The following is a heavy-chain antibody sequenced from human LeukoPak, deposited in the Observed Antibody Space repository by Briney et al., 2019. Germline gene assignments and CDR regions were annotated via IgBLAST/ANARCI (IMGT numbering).Heavy chain of an antibody. J-gene: IGHJ4*02. CDR2: IYYSGST. V-gene: IGHV4-59*08. D-gene: IGHD6-13*01. Sequence: PSETLSLTCTVSGGSISSYYWSWIRQPPGKGLEWIGYIYYSGSTNYNPSLKSRVTISVDTSKNQFSLKLSSVTAADTAVYYCARHFEGSSSWFYTTLYYFDFWGQGTLVTVSS. CDR3: ARHFEGSSSWFYTTLYYFDF. CDR1: GGSISSYY.